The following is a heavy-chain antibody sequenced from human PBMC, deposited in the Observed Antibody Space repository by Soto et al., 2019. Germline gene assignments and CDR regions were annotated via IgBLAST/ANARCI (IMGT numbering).Heavy chain of an antibody. D-gene: IGHD3-10*01. V-gene: IGHV4-30-2*02. CDR2: IYHSGST. CDR1: GGSISSGGYS. CDR3: ARYEGEWFGELFSNWFDS. Sequence: SETLSLTCAVSGGSISSGGYSWSWIRQPPGKGLEWIGYIYHSGSTNYNPSLKSRVTISVDTSKNQFSLKLSSVTAADTAVYYCARYEGEWFGELFSNWFDSWGQGTLVTVS. J-gene: IGHJ5*01.